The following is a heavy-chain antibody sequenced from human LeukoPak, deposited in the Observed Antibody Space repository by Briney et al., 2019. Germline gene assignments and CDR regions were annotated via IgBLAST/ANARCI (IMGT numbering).Heavy chain of an antibody. Sequence: SVNVSCKASGFTFTISAVQWVRQARGQRLEWIGWIVVGSGNTNYAQKFQERVTITRDMSTSTAYMELSSLRSEDTAVYYCAADPYGDYVLLDYWGQGTLVTVSS. CDR3: AADPYGDYVLLDY. D-gene: IGHD4-17*01. CDR1: GFTFTISA. CDR2: IVVGSGNT. J-gene: IGHJ4*02. V-gene: IGHV1-58*01.